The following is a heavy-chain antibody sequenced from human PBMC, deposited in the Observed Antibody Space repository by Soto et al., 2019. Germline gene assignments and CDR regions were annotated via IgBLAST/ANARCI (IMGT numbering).Heavy chain of an antibody. CDR3: TTRSHGLRFDPPLEHIDY. D-gene: IGHD3-3*01. Sequence: GGSLRLSCAASGFTFSNAWMNWVRQAPGKGLEWVGRIKSKTDGGTTDYAAPVKGRFTISRDDSKNTLYLQMNSLKTEDTAVYYCTTRSHGLRFDPPLEHIDYWGQGTLVTVSS. J-gene: IGHJ4*02. CDR1: GFTFSNAW. CDR2: IKSKTDGGTT. V-gene: IGHV3-15*07.